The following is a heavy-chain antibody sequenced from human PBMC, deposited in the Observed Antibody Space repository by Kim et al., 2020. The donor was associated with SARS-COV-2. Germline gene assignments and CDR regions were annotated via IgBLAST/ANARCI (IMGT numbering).Heavy chain of an antibody. D-gene: IGHD5-18*01. CDR1: GFTFSSYA. V-gene: IGHV3-30-3*01. CDR3: ARDGRGSYGYYYYYYGMDV. CDR2: ISYDGSNK. Sequence: GGSLRLSCAASGFTFSSYAMHWVRQAPGKGLEWVAVISYDGSNKYYADSVKGRFTISRDNSKNTLYLQMNSLRAEDTAVYYCARDGRGSYGYYYYYYGMDVWGQGTTVTVSS. J-gene: IGHJ6*02.